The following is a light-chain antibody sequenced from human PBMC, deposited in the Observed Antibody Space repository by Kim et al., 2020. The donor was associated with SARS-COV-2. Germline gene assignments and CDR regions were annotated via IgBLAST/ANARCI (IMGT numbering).Light chain of an antibody. CDR1: SNDIGSYDI. V-gene: IGLV2-23*02. CDR2: EVS. CDR3: CSYAGSGTWV. J-gene: IGLJ2*01. Sequence: QSVTISFTDTSNDIGSYDIVSWYQQLPGRAPKVVIYEVSKRPSGISSRFSGSKSGNTASLSISGLQTEDEADYSCCSYAGSGTWVFGGGTKVTVL.